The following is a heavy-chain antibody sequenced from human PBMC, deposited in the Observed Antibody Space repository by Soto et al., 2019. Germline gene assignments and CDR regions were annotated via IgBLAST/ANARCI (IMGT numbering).Heavy chain of an antibody. Sequence: QVQLVQSGAEVKKPGSSVKVSCKASGGTFSSYAISWVRQAPGQGLEWMGGIIPIFGTANYAQKFQGRVTIPADESTRTAYMELSSLRCEDTAVYYCARVGGGNSRADFDYWGQGTLVTVSS. CDR1: GGTFSSYA. J-gene: IGHJ4*02. CDR2: IIPIFGTA. D-gene: IGHD2-21*02. V-gene: IGHV1-69*01. CDR3: ARVGGGNSRADFDY.